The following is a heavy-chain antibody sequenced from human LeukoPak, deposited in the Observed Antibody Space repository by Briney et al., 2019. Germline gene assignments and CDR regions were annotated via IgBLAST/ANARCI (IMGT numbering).Heavy chain of an antibody. V-gene: IGHV4-59*01. J-gene: IGHJ5*02. Sequence: SETLSLTCTASGGSISSYYWSWMRQPPGKGREWIGYIYYSGSTNYNPSLKRRVTISVDTSKNQFSLKLSSVTAADTAVYYCARGPYCSSTSCPGDWFDPWGQGTLVTVSS. D-gene: IGHD2-2*01. CDR1: GGSISSYY. CDR2: IYYSGST. CDR3: ARGPYCSSTSCPGDWFDP.